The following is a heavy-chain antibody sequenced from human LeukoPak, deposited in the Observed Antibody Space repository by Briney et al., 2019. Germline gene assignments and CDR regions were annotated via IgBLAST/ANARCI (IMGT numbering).Heavy chain of an antibody. J-gene: IGHJ5*02. V-gene: IGHV3-30*03. CDR3: ARGCIAAAGTAPWFDP. CDR2: ISYDGSNK. Sequence: GSLRLSCAASGFTFSSYGMHWVRQAPGKGLEWVAVISYDGSNKYYADSVKGRFTISRDNAKNSLYLQMNSLRAEDTAVYYCARGCIAAAGTAPWFDPWGQGTLVTVSS. D-gene: IGHD6-13*01. CDR1: GFTFSSYG.